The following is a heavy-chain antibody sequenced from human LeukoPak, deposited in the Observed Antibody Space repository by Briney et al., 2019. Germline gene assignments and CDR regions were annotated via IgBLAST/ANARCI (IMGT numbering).Heavy chain of an antibody. V-gene: IGHV4-61*10. J-gene: IGHJ4*02. Sequence: SETLSLTCTVSDDSISSGSYYWSWIRQPAGKGLEWIGRIYVTGTTNYNLSLKSRVTISVDTSKNQFSLKLSSVTAADTAVYYCARAQLWSLLFFDYWGQGTLVTVSS. CDR2: IYVTGTT. CDR3: ARAQLWSLLFFDY. D-gene: IGHD5-18*01. CDR1: DDSISSGSYY.